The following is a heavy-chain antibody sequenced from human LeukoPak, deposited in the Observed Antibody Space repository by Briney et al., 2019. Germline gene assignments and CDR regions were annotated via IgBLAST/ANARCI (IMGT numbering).Heavy chain of an antibody. J-gene: IGHJ1*01. CDR3: TRERGYGSGSHTFQH. V-gene: IGHV3-53*01. CDR1: GFTVSSNY. D-gene: IGHD3-10*01. CDR2: IYSGGST. Sequence: GGSLRLSCAASGFTVSSNYMSWVRQAPGKGLEWVSVIYSGGSTYYADSVKGRFTISRDNSKNTLYLQMNSLRAEDTAVYYCTRERGYGSGSHTFQHWGQGTLVTVSS.